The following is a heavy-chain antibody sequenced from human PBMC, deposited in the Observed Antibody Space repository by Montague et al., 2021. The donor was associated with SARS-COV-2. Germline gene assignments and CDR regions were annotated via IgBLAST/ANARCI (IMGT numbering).Heavy chain of an antibody. CDR2: ITHSGSTI. V-gene: IGHV3-48*03. D-gene: IGHD3-3*01. J-gene: IGHJ4*02. Sequence: SLRLSCAASGFTFSSYEINWVRQAPGKGLEWVSYITHSGSTIYYADSVKGRFTISRDNAKNSLYLQMSSLRAEDTAVYYCARQHDLWNGYFDYWAREPWSPSPQ. CDR1: GFTFSSYE. CDR3: ARQHDLWNGYFDY.